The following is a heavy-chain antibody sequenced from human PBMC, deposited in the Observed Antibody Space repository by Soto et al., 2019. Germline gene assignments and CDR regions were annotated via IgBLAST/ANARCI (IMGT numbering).Heavy chain of an antibody. D-gene: IGHD3-10*01. Sequence: SETLSLTCTVSGGSIISYYWSWIRQPPGKGLEWFGYIYYSGSTNYNPSLKSRVTISVDTSKNQFSLKLSSVTAADTAVYYCARDRGRTVLRYYYYYGMDVWGQGTTVTVSS. J-gene: IGHJ6*02. CDR2: IYYSGST. CDR3: ARDRGRTVLRYYYYYGMDV. V-gene: IGHV4-59*01. CDR1: GGSIISYY.